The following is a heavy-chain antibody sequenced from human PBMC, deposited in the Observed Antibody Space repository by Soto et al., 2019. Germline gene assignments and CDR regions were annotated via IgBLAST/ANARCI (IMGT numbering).Heavy chain of an antibody. J-gene: IGHJ5*02. CDR2: IYVTGAV. V-gene: IGHV4-31*02. CDR1: GAALNSGNYY. CDR3: ARLRVATNNYKWFDP. Sequence: SETLSLTCSVSGAALNSGNYYWSWIRQVPGKGLEWIGHIYVTGAVDYNPSLRDRITISQDTSERQFSLNLRLVTAADTAVYYCARLRVATNNYKWFDPWGQGTLVTVYS. D-gene: IGHD5-12*01.